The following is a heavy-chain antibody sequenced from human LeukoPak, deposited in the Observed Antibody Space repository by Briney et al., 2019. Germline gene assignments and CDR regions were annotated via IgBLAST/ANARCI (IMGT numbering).Heavy chain of an antibody. V-gene: IGHV3-33*01. CDR1: GFTFSSYG. J-gene: IGHJ6*03. CDR2: IWYDGSNK. D-gene: IGHD6-13*01. Sequence: PGGSLRLSCAASGFTFSSYGMHWVRQAPGKGLEWVAVIWYDGSNKYYADSVKGRFTISRDNSKNTLYLQMNSLRAEDTAVYYCARDRGSSWYEIYYYYYYVDVWGKGTTVTVSS. CDR3: ARDRGSSWYEIYYYYYYVDV.